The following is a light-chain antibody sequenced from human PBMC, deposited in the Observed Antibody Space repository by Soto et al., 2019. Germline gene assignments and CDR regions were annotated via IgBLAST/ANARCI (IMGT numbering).Light chain of an antibody. CDR1: QSVSSSY. CDR3: QKGST. J-gene: IGKJ2*01. CDR2: GAS. Sequence: EIVLTQSPGTLSLSPGERATLSCRASQSVSSSYLAWYQQKPGQAPRLLIYGASSRATGIPDRFSGSGSGTDFTLTISRLEPEDFAVYYCQKGSTFGQGTKLEIK. V-gene: IGKV3-20*01.